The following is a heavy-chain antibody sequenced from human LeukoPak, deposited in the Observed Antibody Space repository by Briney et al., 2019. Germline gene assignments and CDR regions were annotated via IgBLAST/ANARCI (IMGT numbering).Heavy chain of an antibody. CDR3: AGHHPRNTVDF. CDR1: GGSISNYY. CDR2: ISHSGST. V-gene: IGHV4-59*08. Sequence: SEALSLTCTVSGGSISNYYWSWIRQPPGKRLEWIGYISHSGSTNYSPSLKSRVTISLDTSKNQFSLKLSSVTAADTAVYYCAGHHPRNTVDFWGQGTLVTVSS. J-gene: IGHJ4*02. D-gene: IGHD2-8*02.